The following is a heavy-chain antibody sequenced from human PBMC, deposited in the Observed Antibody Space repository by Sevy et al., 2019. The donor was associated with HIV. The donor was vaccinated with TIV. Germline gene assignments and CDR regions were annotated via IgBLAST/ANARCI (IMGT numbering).Heavy chain of an antibody. D-gene: IGHD3-22*01. CDR3: AKSNYYDSSGYLDY. CDR2: ISWNSGSI. V-gene: IGHV3-9*03. J-gene: IGHJ4*02. Sequence: GGSLRLSCAASGFTFDDYAMLWVRQAPGKGPEWVSGISWNSGSIGYADSVKGRFTISRDNAKNSLYLQMNSLRAEDMALYYCAKSNYYDSSGYLDYWGQGTLVTVSS. CDR1: GFTFDDYA.